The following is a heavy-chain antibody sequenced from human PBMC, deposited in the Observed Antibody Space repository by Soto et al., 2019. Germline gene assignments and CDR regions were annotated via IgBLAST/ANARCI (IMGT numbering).Heavy chain of an antibody. V-gene: IGHV3-48*01. CDR2: ISSSSSTI. CDR1: GFTFSTYS. CDR3: AIPTYYYDSSGTTDY. Sequence: PGGSLRLSCAASGFTFSTYSMNWVRQAPGKGLEWVSYISSSSSTIFYTDSVKGRFTVSRDNAKNSLYLQMNSLRAEDTAVYYCAIPTYYYDSSGTTDYWGQGTLVTVYS. J-gene: IGHJ4*02. D-gene: IGHD3-22*01.